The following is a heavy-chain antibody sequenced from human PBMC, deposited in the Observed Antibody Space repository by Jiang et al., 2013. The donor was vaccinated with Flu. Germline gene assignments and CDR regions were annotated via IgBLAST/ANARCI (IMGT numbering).Heavy chain of an antibody. CDR2: IYYSGST. CDR1: GGSISSGGYY. CDR3: ARGIEVWGSHRYAFEI. V-gene: IGHV4-31*03. Sequence: GSGLVKPSQTLSLTCTVSGGSISSGGYYWSWIRQHPGKGLEWIGYIYYSGSTYYNPSLKSRVTISVDTSKNQFSLKLSSVTAADTAVYYCARGIEVWGSHRYAFEIWGQGTTVTVSS. D-gene: IGHD3-16*02. J-gene: IGHJ3*02.